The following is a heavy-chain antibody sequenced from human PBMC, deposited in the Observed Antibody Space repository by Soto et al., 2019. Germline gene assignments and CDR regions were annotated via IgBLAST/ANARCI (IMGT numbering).Heavy chain of an antibody. J-gene: IGHJ6*03. CDR2: IKSKTDGGTT. V-gene: IGHV3-15*01. CDR3: TTWSYYDFWSGSFLDYYYFVDV. CDR1: GFTFSNAW. Sequence: GGSLRISCAASGFTFSNAWMSWVRQAPGQGLEWVGRIKSKTDGGTTDYAAPVKASFTMSRDDSNWKLDRQMNCLKTEDTAVYYCTTWSYYDFWSGSFLDYYYFVDVCGKVSRVTVSS. D-gene: IGHD3-3*01.